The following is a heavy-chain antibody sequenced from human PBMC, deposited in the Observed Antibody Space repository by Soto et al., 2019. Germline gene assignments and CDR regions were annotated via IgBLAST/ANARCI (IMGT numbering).Heavy chain of an antibody. J-gene: IGHJ3*02. CDR3: AREAGYCSRTSCYRRAFDT. CDR2: INTDGGSS. D-gene: IGHD2-2*01. V-gene: IGHV3-74*03. CDR1: GFTFRNNW. Sequence: GGSLRLSCGASGFTFRNNWMSWVRQAPGKGLEWVSRINTDGGSSAHADSVKGRFTISRDNAKNTLYLQMHGLRAEDTAVYYCAREAGYCSRTSCYRRAFDTWGQGTTVTVSS.